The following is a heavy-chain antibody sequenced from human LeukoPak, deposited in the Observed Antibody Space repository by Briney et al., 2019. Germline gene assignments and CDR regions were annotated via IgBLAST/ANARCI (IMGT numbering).Heavy chain of an antibody. CDR3: AKDPSETYDILTGIDY. CDR2: IRYDGSNK. Sequence: GGSLRLSCAASGFTFSSYGMHWVRQAPGKGLEWVAFIRYDGSNKYYADSVKGRFTISRDNSKKTLYLQMNSLRAEDTAVYYCAKDPSETYDILTGIDYWGQGTLVTVSS. J-gene: IGHJ4*02. CDR1: GFTFSSYG. V-gene: IGHV3-30*02. D-gene: IGHD3-9*01.